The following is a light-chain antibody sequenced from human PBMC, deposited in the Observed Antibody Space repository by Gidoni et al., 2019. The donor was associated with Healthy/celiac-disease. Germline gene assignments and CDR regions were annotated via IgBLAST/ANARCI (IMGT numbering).Light chain of an antibody. V-gene: IGKV4-1*01. Sequence: IVMTQSPDSLAVSLGARATNKNYLAWYQQKPGQPPKLLIDWASTREAGVPDRFSGSGSGTDFTLTISSLQAEDVAVYYCQQYYSTPLTFGGGTKVEIK. J-gene: IGKJ4*01. CDR2: WAS. CDR1: KNY. CDR3: QQYYSTPLT.